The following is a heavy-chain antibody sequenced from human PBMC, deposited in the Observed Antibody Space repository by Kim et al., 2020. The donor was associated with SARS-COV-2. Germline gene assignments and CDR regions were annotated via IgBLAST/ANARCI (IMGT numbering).Heavy chain of an antibody. D-gene: IGHD3-3*01. CDR2: ISSSSSYI. CDR3: ARDSAFTIFGVVTADYGMDV. Sequence: GGSLRLSCAASGFTFSSYSMNWVRQAPGKGLEWVSSISSSSSYIYYADSVKGRFTISRDNAKNSLYLQMNSLRAEDTAVYYCARDSAFTIFGVVTADYGMDVWGQGPTVTVSS. V-gene: IGHV3-21*01. CDR1: GFTFSSYS. J-gene: IGHJ6*02.